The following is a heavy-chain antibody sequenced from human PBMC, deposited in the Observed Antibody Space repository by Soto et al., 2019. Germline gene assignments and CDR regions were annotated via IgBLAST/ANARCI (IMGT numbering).Heavy chain of an antibody. D-gene: IGHD6-19*01. Sequence: GASVKVSCKASGYTFTSYYMHWVRQAPGQGLEWMGIINPSGGSTSYAQKFQGRVTMTRDTSTSTVYMELSSLRSEDTAVYYCARAIYSSGWKPYYGMDVWGQGTTVTVSS. V-gene: IGHV1-46*01. CDR1: GYTFTSYY. CDR3: ARAIYSSGWKPYYGMDV. CDR2: INPSGGST. J-gene: IGHJ6*02.